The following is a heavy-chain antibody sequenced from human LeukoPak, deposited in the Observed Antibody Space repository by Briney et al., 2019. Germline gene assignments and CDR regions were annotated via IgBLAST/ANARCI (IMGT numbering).Heavy chain of an antibody. D-gene: IGHD1-1*01. V-gene: IGHV3-7*01. Sequence: PGGPLRLSCVSSGFTLSNDWMTGVRQAPGRGVEWVANIKRYGSQIHYADSGMGRFTISTDNTKLFLHMNSLSVEDTARSYCARDTSPSSGSTYFDAFDMWGQGTMVSVSS. CDR2: IKRYGSQI. CDR1: GFTLSNDW. CDR3: ARDTSPSSGSTYFDAFDM. J-gene: IGHJ3*02.